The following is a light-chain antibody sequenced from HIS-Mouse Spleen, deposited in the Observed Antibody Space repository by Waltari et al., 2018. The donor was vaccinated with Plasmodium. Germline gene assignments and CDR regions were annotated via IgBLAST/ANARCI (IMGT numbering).Light chain of an antibody. CDR3: QQYNSYSWT. CDR1: PSISSW. CDR2: KAS. V-gene: IGKV1-5*03. Sequence: EIQMTQSTSILSAPVGDRITITCRASPSISSWLAWYQQKPGKAPKLLIYKASSLESGVPSRFSGSGSGTEFTLTISSLQPDDFATYYCQQYNSYSWTFGQGTKVEIK. J-gene: IGKJ1*01.